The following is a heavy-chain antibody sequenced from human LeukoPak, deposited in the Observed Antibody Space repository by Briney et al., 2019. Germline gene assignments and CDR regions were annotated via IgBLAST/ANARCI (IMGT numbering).Heavy chain of an antibody. J-gene: IGHJ4*02. Sequence: GASVKVSCKASGGTFRSNAISWVRQAPGQGLEWMGGITPIFGTANYAQKFQGRVTITAVESMSTAYMELSSLRSEDTAVYYCARGWLAETTVVTPYNYWGQGTLVTVSS. CDR1: GGTFRSNA. D-gene: IGHD4-23*01. CDR2: ITPIFGTA. V-gene: IGHV1-69*13. CDR3: ARGWLAETTVVTPYNY.